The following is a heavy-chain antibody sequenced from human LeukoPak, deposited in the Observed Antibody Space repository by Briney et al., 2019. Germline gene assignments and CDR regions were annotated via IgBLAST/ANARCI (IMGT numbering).Heavy chain of an antibody. CDR3: ARVGYDFWSGYYPDYYYYYMDV. CDR2: IYSGGST. J-gene: IGHJ6*03. V-gene: IGHV3-53*01. CDR1: GFTVSSNY. Sequence: GGSRRLSCAASGFTVSSNYMSWVRQAPGKGLEWVSVIYSGGSTYYADSVKGRFTISRDNSKNTLYLQMNSLRAEDTAVYYCARVGYDFWSGYYPDYYYYYMDVWGKGTTVTVSS. D-gene: IGHD3-3*01.